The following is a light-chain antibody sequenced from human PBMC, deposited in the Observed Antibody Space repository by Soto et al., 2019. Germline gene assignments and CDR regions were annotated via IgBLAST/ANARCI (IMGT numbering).Light chain of an antibody. Sequence: EIVLTQSPATLTLSPGETATLSCRASQSVSRSLAWYQHKPGQTPRLLIYDASNRATGIPARFSGSGSGTAFSLTVSSLEPEDCAVYYCQQRSSWPLTFGGGTKVEIK. CDR1: QSVSRS. J-gene: IGKJ4*01. CDR2: DAS. CDR3: QQRSSWPLT. V-gene: IGKV3-11*01.